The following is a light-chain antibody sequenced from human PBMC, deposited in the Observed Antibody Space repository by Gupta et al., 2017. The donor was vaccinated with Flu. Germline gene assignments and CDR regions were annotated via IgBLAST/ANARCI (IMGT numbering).Light chain of an antibody. Sequence: DIQMTQSPSTLSAPVGDRVTITCRASQSISSWLAWYQQKPGRAPKLLIYKASTLESGVPARFSGSGSETEFTLTISSLQPDDFATYYCQHDNSSPFTFGHGTKVEIK. V-gene: IGKV1-5*03. J-gene: IGKJ3*01. CDR1: QSISSW. CDR3: QHDNSSPFT. CDR2: KAS.